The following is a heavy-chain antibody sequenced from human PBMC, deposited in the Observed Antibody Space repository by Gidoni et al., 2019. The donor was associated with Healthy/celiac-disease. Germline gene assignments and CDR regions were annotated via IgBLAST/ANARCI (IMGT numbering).Heavy chain of an antibody. J-gene: IGHJ4*02. V-gene: IGHV3-23*01. Sequence: EVQLLESGGGLVQPGGSLRLSCAASGFTFSSYALSWVRQAPGKGLEWVSVISGSGGSTYYADSVKGRFTISRDNSKNTLYLQMNSLRAEDTAVYYCAKGQQLVNEGIFDYWGQGTLVTVSS. D-gene: IGHD6-13*01. CDR2: ISGSGGST. CDR1: GFTFSSYA. CDR3: AKGQQLVNEGIFDY.